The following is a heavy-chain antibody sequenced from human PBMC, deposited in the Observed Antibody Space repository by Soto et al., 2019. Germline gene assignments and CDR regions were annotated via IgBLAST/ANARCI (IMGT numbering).Heavy chain of an antibody. J-gene: IGHJ4*02. Sequence: SETLSLTCTVSGGSISSGGYYWIWIRQHPGKGLEWIGYIYYSGSTYYNPSLKSRVTISVDTSKNQFSLKLSSVTAADTAVYYCAREGAYYDSSGYYPGYYFDYWGQGTLVTVSS. CDR2: IYYSGST. CDR3: AREGAYYDSSGYYPGYYFDY. D-gene: IGHD3-22*01. V-gene: IGHV4-31*03. CDR1: GGSISSGGYY.